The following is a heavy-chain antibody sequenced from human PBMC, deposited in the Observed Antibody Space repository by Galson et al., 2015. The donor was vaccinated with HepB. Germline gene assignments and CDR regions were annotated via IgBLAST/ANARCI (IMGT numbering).Heavy chain of an antibody. CDR3: ARGRSDYYCSGGSCCRPFDY. Sequence: QPPGKGLEWIGEINHSGSTNYNPSLKSRVTISVDTSKNQFSLKLSSVTAADTAVYYCARGRSDYYCSGGSCCRPFDYWGQGTLVTVSS. J-gene: IGHJ4*02. CDR2: INHSGST. D-gene: IGHD2-15*01. V-gene: IGHV4-34*01.